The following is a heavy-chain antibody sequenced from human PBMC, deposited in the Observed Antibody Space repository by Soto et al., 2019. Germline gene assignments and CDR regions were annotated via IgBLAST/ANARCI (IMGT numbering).Heavy chain of an antibody. Sequence: TSETLSLTCAVSSGSISSSNWWSWVRQPPGKGLEWIGEIYHSGSTNYNPSLKSRVTISVDKSKNQFSLKLSSVTAADTAVYYCARTYYDFWSGSPTIRAFDIWGQGTMVTVSS. D-gene: IGHD3-3*01. CDR3: ARTYYDFWSGSPTIRAFDI. V-gene: IGHV4-4*02. CDR1: SGSISSSNW. CDR2: IYHSGST. J-gene: IGHJ3*02.